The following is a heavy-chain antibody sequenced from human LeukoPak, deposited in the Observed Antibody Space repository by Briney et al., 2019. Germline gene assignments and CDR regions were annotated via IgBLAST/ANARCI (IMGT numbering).Heavy chain of an antibody. V-gene: IGHV1-69*13. Sequence: GASVKVSCYASGGTFSSYAISWVRQAPGQGLEWMGGIIPIFGTANYAQKFQGRVTITADESTSTAYMELSSLRSEDTAVYYCARATTDSSGYYYGAKWFDPWGQGTLVTVSS. J-gene: IGHJ5*02. CDR1: GGTFSSYA. CDR3: ARATTDSSGYYYGAKWFDP. D-gene: IGHD3-22*01. CDR2: IIPIFGTA.